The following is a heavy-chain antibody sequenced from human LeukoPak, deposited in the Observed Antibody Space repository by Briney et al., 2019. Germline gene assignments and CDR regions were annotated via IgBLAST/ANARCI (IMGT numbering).Heavy chain of an antibody. Sequence: ASVKASCKASGGTFSSYAISWVRQAPGQGLEWLGGIIPIFGTANYAQKFQGRVTITADESTSTDYMELSSLRSEDTAVYYCARAERITIFGVVTPGYYYYMDVWGKGTTVTVSS. CDR1: GGTFSSYA. J-gene: IGHJ6*03. CDR2: IIPIFGTA. V-gene: IGHV1-69*13. CDR3: ARAERITIFGVVTPGYYYYMDV. D-gene: IGHD3-3*01.